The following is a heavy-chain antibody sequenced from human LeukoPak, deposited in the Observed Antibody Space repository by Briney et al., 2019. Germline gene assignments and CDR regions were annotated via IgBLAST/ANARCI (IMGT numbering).Heavy chain of an antibody. CDR3: ARDHNYNDY. CDR1: GFTFSTYA. CDR2: ISTNGDST. J-gene: IGHJ4*02. Sequence: PGGSLRLSCAASGFTFSTYAMHWVRQAPGKGLEYVSAISTNGDSTYYADSVKGRFTISRDNSKNTLFLQMNSLRAEDTAVYYCARDHNYNDYWGQGTLVTVSS. V-gene: IGHV3-64*02. D-gene: IGHD4-11*01.